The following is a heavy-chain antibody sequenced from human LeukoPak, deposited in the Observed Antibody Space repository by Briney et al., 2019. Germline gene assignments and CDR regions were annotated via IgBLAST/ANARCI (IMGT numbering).Heavy chain of an antibody. CDR1: GGSISSGDYY. CDR2: TYYSGST. Sequence: SQTLSLTCTVSGGSISSGDYYWSWIRQPPGKGLEWIGYTYYSGSTYYNPSLKSRVTISVDTSKNQFSLKLSSVTAADTAVYYCARERPLLWFGELRGRNFDYWGQGTLVTVSS. J-gene: IGHJ4*02. V-gene: IGHV4-30-4*01. CDR3: ARERPLLWFGELRGRNFDY. D-gene: IGHD3-10*01.